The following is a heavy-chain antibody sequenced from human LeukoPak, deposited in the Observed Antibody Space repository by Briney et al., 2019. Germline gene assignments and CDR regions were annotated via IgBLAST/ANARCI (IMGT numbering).Heavy chain of an antibody. J-gene: IGHJ2*01. CDR1: GFTFSDYY. D-gene: IGHD3-16*02. CDR3: ARVPYYDYGWGNYRPVGEDWYFDL. CDR2: ISSSGITI. Sequence: PGGSLRLSCAASGFTFSDYYMTWIRQAPGKGLEWVSYISSSGITIYYADSVKGRFTISRDNSKNTLYLQMNSLRAEDTALYYCARVPYYDYGWGNYRPVGEDWYFDLWGRGTLVTVSS. V-gene: IGHV3-11*04.